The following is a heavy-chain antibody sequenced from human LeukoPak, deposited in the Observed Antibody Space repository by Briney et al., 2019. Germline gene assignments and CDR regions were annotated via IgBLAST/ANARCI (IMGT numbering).Heavy chain of an antibody. CDR2: ISWNSGSI. CDR1: GFTFDDYA. CDR3: TKDEGSMIVRPFDY. J-gene: IGHJ4*02. V-gene: IGHV3-9*01. D-gene: IGHD3-22*01. Sequence: PGRSLRLFCAASGFTFDDYAMHWVRQAPGKGLEWASGISWNSGSIGYADSVKGRFTISRDNAKNSLYLQMNSLRTEDTALYYCTKDEGSMIVRPFDYWGQGTLVTVSS.